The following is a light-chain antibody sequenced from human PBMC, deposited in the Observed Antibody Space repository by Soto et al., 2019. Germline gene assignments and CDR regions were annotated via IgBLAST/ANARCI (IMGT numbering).Light chain of an antibody. CDR2: AAS. CDR3: QQYGSSPRT. J-gene: IGKJ1*01. V-gene: IGKV3-20*01. CDR1: QSVSSSY. Sequence: EIVLTQSPGTLSLSPGERATLSCRASQSVSSSYLAWYQQKPGQAPRLLIYAASTRATGIPDRFSGSGSGTDLTLTISRLEPEDFAVYYCQQYGSSPRTFGQGTKVEIK.